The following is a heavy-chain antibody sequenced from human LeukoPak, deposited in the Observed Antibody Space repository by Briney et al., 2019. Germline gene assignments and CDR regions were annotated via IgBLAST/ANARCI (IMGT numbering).Heavy chain of an antibody. Sequence: PSETLSLTCTVSGGSISSYYWSWIRQPPGKGPEWIGYIYYSGSTNYNPSLKSRVTISVDTSKNQFSLKLSSVTAADTAVYYCAGDSSGYSVPSYWGQGTLVTVSS. CDR2: IYYSGST. CDR1: GGSISSYY. CDR3: AGDSSGYSVPSY. D-gene: IGHD3-22*01. J-gene: IGHJ4*02. V-gene: IGHV4-59*01.